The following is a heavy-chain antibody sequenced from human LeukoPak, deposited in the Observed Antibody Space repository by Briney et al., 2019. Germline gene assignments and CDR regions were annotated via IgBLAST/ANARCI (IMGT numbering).Heavy chain of an antibody. D-gene: IGHD2-15*01. CDR1: GYTFTGYY. V-gene: IGHV1-3*01. Sequence: GASVTVSCTASGYTFTGYYMHWVRQAPGQRLEWLGWINPGNGDTKYSQNFQGRVTVTSDTSAATAYVELNSLTSEDTAVYYCARERWHCRVNCYSVYYYALDVWGQGTTVTVSS. J-gene: IGHJ6*02. CDR2: INPGNGDT. CDR3: ARERWHCRVNCYSVYYYALDV.